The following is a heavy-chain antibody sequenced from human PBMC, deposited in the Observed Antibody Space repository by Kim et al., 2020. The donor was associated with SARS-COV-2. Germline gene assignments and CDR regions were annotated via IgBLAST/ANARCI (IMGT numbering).Heavy chain of an antibody. D-gene: IGHD3-10*01. CDR1: GFTVNDAW. Sequence: GGSLRLSCRDSGFTVNDAWMSWVRQAPGKGLEWVGRIASRTEGGKTDYAAPVKGRFTISGDDSKNTVYLQMNSLKSDVTVRYYCILGGAARSWLLNDYWGQGSLLTVSS. CDR3: ILGGAARSWLLNDY. J-gene: IGHJ4*02. V-gene: IGHV3-15*04. CDR2: IASRTEGGKT.